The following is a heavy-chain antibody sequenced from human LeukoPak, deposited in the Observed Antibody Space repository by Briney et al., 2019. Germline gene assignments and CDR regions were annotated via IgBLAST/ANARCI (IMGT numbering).Heavy chain of an antibody. CDR3: ARVRTERWFFP. CDR1: GGSISTYY. D-gene: IGHD1-14*01. Sequence: SETLSLTCTVSGGSISTYYWSWIRQPPGKGLEWIGNIYFSGSTNYNPSLKSRVTISVDTSQNQFSLKLSSVTAADTAVYYCARVRTERWFFPWGQGTLGTASS. J-gene: IGHJ5*02. CDR2: IYFSGST. V-gene: IGHV4-59*01.